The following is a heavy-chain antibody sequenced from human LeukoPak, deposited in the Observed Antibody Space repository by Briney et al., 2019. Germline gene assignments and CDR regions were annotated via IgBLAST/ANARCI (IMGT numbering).Heavy chain of an antibody. CDR1: GFTFSDYY. CDR3: ARSASGSLDAFDI. J-gene: IGHJ3*02. Sequence: GGSLRLSCAASGFTFSDYYMSWIRQAPGKGRECVSYISSSSSYTNYTDSVRGRFTISRDNAKNSLYLQMNSLRAEDTAVYYCARSASGSLDAFDIWGQGTMVTVSS. CDR2: ISSSSSYT. V-gene: IGHV3-11*06.